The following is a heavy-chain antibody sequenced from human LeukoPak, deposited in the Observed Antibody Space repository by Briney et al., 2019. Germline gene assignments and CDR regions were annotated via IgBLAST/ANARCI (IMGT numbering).Heavy chain of an antibody. CDR1: GGSISSYY. CDR3: ARHPRPDSKVLRYFDWFPAPMDV. Sequence: SETLSLTCTVSGGSISSYYWSWIRQPPGKGLEWIGYIYHSGSTNYNPSLKSRVTISVDTSKNQFSLKLSSVTAADTAVYYCARHPRPDSKVLRYFDWFPAPMDVWGQGTTVTVSS. J-gene: IGHJ6*02. CDR2: IYHSGST. V-gene: IGHV4-59*01. D-gene: IGHD3-9*01.